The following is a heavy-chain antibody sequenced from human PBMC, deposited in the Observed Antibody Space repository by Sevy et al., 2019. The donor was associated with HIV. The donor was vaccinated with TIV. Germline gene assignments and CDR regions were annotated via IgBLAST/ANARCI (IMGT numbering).Heavy chain of an antibody. D-gene: IGHD2-8*01. CDR1: GFTFSKYS. CDR2: LSFGCGEI. J-gene: IGHJ4*02. Sequence: GGSLRLSCAASGFTFSKYSMSWVRQPPGKGLEWVSTLSFGCGEINYAEYVKGRFTISRDNSKSSVYLQMNNLRPEDTAVYYCAREGCTKPHDYWGQGTLVTVSS. CDR3: AREGCTKPHDY. V-gene: IGHV3-23*01.